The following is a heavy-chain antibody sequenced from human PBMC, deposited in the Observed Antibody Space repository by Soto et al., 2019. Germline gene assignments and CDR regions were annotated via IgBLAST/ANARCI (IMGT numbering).Heavy chain of an antibody. J-gene: IGHJ4*02. Sequence: ASVKVSCKASGYTFTGYYMHWVRQAPGQGLEWMGWINPNSGGTNYAQKFQGGVTMTRDTSTSTAYMELSSLRSEDTAVYYCASVRSLTGTNERDYWGQGTLVTVSS. CDR2: INPNSGGT. V-gene: IGHV1-2*02. CDR3: ASVRSLTGTNERDY. D-gene: IGHD1-7*01. CDR1: GYTFTGYY.